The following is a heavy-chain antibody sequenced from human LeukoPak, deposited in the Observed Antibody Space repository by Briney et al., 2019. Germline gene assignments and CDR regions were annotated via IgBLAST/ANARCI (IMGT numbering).Heavy chain of an antibody. CDR1: GFTFSYYS. D-gene: IGHD5-18*01. Sequence: PGGSLILSCVASGFTFSYYSMNWVRQAPGKGLEWVSYINSISGEIWYADSVKGRFTISRDDAKNSLYLQMNSLRDEDTAVYYCARDHGYAFDYWGQGTLVTVCS. CDR3: ARDHGYAFDY. J-gene: IGHJ4*02. V-gene: IGHV3-48*02. CDR2: INSISGEI.